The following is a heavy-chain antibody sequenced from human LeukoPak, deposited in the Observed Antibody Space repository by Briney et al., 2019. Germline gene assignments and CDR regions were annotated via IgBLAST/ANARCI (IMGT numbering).Heavy chain of an antibody. CDR1: GFTFGSYA. CDR2: ISSSGST. CDR3: AKDLSGSYRGSDY. J-gene: IGHJ4*02. D-gene: IGHD1-26*01. V-gene: IGHV3-23*01. Sequence: GGSLRLSCAASGFTFGSYAMSWVRQAPGKGLEWVSGISSSGSTYYADSVKGRFTISRDNSKNTLYLQMNSLRAEDTAIYYCAKDLSGSYRGSDYWGQGTLVTVSS.